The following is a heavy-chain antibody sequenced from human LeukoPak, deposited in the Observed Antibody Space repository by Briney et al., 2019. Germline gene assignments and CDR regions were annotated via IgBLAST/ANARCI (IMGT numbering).Heavy chain of an antibody. CDR1: GFTFDDYA. CDR3: EKDLPAGKGRGGYSSGRNDVFNL. CDR2: ISWNSGSI. Sequence: GRSLRLSCAASGFTFDDYAMHWVRQAPGKGLEWVSGISWNSGSIGYADSVKGRFTISRDNAKNSLYLQMNSLRAEDTALYYFEKDLPAGKGRGGYSSGRNDVFNLWAQGKMVTVSS. D-gene: IGHD6-19*01. J-gene: IGHJ3*01. V-gene: IGHV3-9*01.